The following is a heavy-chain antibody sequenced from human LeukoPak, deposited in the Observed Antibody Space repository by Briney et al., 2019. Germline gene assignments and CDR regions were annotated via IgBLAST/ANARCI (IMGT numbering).Heavy chain of an antibody. CDR1: GDSISSNSAA. V-gene: IGHV6-1*01. D-gene: IGHD1-26*01. Sequence: SQTLSLTCAISGDSISSNSAAWNWIRQSPSRGLEWLGRTYYRSDWYNDYAVSVKSRITFNPDTSKNQFSLKLSSVTAADTAVYYCARLRGIILGALLHYYFDYWGQGTLVSVSS. J-gene: IGHJ4*02. CDR3: ARLRGIILGALLHYYFDY. CDR2: TYYRSDWYN.